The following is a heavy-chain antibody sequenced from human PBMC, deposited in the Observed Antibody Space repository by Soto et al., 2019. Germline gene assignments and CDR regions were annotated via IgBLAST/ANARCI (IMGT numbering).Heavy chain of an antibody. D-gene: IGHD3-9*01. V-gene: IGHV4-30-2*01. CDR3: ARRLYYDILTGYYSYGMDV. J-gene: IGHJ6*02. CDR1: GGSISSGGYS. Sequence: SETLSLTCAVSGGSISSGGYSWSWIRQPPGKGLEWIGYIYHSGSTYYNPSLKSRVTISVDRSKNQFSLKLSSVTAADTAVYYCARRLYYDILTGYYSYGMDVWGQGTTVTVSS. CDR2: IYHSGST.